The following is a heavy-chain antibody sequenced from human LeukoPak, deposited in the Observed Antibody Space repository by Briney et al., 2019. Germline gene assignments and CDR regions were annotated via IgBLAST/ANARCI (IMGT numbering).Heavy chain of an antibody. CDR1: GFTFRSDV. CDR3: AKPDLG. CDR2: ISDTVGSST. V-gene: IGHV3-23*01. D-gene: IGHD7-27*01. J-gene: IGHJ4*02. Sequence: GGSLRLSCAASGFTFRSDVLSWVRQAPGKGLEWVSTISDTVGSSTYYAESVKGRFTISRDNSKNTLYLQMNSLRAEDTAVYYCAKPDLGWGQGTLVTVSS.